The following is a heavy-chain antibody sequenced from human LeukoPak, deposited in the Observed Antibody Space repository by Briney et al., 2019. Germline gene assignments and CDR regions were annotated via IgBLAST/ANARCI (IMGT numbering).Heavy chain of an antibody. Sequence: PGGSLRLSCAASGFTFSSYAMSWVRQAPGKGLEWVSAISGSGGSTYYADSVKGRFTVSRDNSKNTLYLEMNNLRAGDTAVYHCAKLLITSAGSADFDYWGQGTLVTVSS. J-gene: IGHJ4*02. CDR3: AKLLITSAGSADFDY. CDR2: ISGSGGST. CDR1: GFTFSSYA. D-gene: IGHD6-13*01. V-gene: IGHV3-23*01.